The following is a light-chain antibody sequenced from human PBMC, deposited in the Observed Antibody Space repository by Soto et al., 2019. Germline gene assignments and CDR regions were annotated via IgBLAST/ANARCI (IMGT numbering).Light chain of an antibody. J-gene: IGKJ5*01. CDR3: QQYNSYPIT. CDR1: QSIRSY. CDR2: AAS. V-gene: IGKV1-39*01. Sequence: DIPMTQSPSSLSASFGDRVTITCRASQSIRSYLNWYQQKPGKATKLLIYAASSVESGVPSRFSGSGSGTEFTLTISSLQPDDFATYYCQQYNSYPITFGQGTRLEIK.